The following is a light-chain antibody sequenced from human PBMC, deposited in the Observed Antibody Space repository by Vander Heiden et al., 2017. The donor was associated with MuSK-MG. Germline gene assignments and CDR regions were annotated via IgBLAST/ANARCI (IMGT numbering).Light chain of an antibody. Sequence: EIVLTQSPGTLSLSPGERATLSCRASQSVRSSYLAWYQQKPGQAPRLLIYGASSRANGIPDRFSGSGSGTDFTLTISRLEPEDFAVYYCQQEGSSPITFGHGTKVDIK. J-gene: IGKJ3*01. V-gene: IGKV3-20*01. CDR3: QQEGSSPIT. CDR2: GAS. CDR1: QSVRSSY.